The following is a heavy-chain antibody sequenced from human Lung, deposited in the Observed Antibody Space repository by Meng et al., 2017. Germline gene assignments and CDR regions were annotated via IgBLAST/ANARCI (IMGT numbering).Heavy chain of an antibody. D-gene: IGHD5-24*01. CDR2: INHSGST. Sequence: QVQLEQWGGGLLKPPESLSLTCVVSGGSFSDYYWSWVRQPPGKGLEWIGEINHSGSTNYNPSLESRATISVDTSQNNLSLKLSSVTAADSAVYYCAGGPTTMAHDFDYWGQGTLVTVSS. CDR3: AGGPTTMAHDFDY. CDR1: GGSFSDYY. V-gene: IGHV4-34*01. J-gene: IGHJ4*02.